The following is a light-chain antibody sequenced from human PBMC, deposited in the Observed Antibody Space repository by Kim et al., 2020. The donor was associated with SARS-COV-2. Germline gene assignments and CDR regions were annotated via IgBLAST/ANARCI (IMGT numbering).Light chain of an antibody. CDR1: SSDVGGYNY. CDR2: EVS. Sequence: QSALTQPPSASGSPGQSVTISCTGTSSDVGGYNYVSWHQQHPGIAPKLMIYEVSKRPSGVPDRFSGSKSGNTASLTVSGLQAEDEADYYCNSYGGSNKWVFGGGTQLTVL. CDR3: NSYGGSNKWV. J-gene: IGLJ2*01. V-gene: IGLV2-8*01.